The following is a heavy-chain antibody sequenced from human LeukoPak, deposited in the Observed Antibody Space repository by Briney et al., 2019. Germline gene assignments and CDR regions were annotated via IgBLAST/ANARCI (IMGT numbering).Heavy chain of an antibody. CDR1: GYSFTDYY. V-gene: IGHV1-2*02. D-gene: IGHD2-21*01. Sequence: ASVKVSCKASGYSFTDYYMHWVRQAPGQGLEWMGWINPNSGGTNSAQKFQGRVTMTRDTSITTVYMEVSWLKSDDTAIYYCARADRLHGGPYLIGPWGQGTLVTVSS. J-gene: IGHJ5*02. CDR3: ARADRLHGGPYLIGP. CDR2: INPNSGGT.